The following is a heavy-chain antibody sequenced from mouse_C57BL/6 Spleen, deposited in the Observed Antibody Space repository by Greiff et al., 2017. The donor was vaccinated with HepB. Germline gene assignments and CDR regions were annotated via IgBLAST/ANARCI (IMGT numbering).Heavy chain of an antibody. CDR1: GYSFTSYY. V-gene: IGHV1-66*01. J-gene: IGHJ3*01. CDR2: IYPGSGNT. CDR3: AREGYDGAWFAY. D-gene: IGHD2-2*01. Sequence: VQLQESGPELVKPGASVKISCKASGYSFTSYYIHWVKQRPGQGLEWIGWIYPGSGNTKYNEKFKGKATLTADTSSSTAYMQLSSLTSEDSAVYYCAREGYDGAWFAYWGQGTLVTVSA.